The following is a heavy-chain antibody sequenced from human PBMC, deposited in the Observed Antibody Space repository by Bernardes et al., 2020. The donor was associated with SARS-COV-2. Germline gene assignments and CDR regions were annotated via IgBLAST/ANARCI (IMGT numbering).Heavy chain of an antibody. CDR1: GFSFSSYA. Sequence: GGSLRLCCAASGFSFSSYAMSWVRQAPGKGLEWVSGISGSGGSIYYADSVKGRFTISRDNSKNTLYLQINSLRAEDTALYYCAKDMLGMVPDAFDIWGQGTMVTVSS. CDR2: ISGSGGSI. J-gene: IGHJ3*02. D-gene: IGHD3-10*01. V-gene: IGHV3-23*01. CDR3: AKDMLGMVPDAFDI.